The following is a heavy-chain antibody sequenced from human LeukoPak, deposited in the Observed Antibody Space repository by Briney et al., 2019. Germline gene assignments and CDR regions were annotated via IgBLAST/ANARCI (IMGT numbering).Heavy chain of an antibody. D-gene: IGHD3-10*01. CDR2: ISYDGSNK. J-gene: IGHJ4*02. CDR3: ARAVRGDEGYFDY. CDR1: GFTFSRYA. Sequence: GGSLRLSCAASGFTFSRYAMHWVRQAPGKGLEWVAVISYDGSNKYYADSVKGRFTISRDNSKNTLYLQMNSLRAEDTAVYYCARAVRGDEGYFDYWGQGTLVTVSS. V-gene: IGHV3-30*04.